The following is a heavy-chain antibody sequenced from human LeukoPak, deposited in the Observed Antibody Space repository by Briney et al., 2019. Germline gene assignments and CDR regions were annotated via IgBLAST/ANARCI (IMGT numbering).Heavy chain of an antibody. J-gene: IGHJ4*02. CDR1: GFTFRGYE. CDR2: ICGRGKTI. CDR3: ARGPKLRGEFDY. Sequence: TGGSLRLSCAASGFTFRGYEMNWVRQAPGKGLEWISYICGRGKTIYYADSVKGRFTISRDDAKNFLYLQMDSLRAEDTAVYYCARGPKLRGEFDYWGQGTLVTVSS. V-gene: IGHV3-48*03.